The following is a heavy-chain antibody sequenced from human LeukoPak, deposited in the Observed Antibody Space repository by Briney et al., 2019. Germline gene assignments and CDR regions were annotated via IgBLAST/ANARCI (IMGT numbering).Heavy chain of an antibody. D-gene: IGHD2-15*01. V-gene: IGHV1-18*01. CDR3: TRACNGGTCYLAAFDI. J-gene: IGHJ3*02. CDR2: ISAYNGNT. CDR1: GYTFTSYG. Sequence: GASVKVSCKASGYTFTSYGISWVRQAPGQGLEWMGWISAYNGNTNYAQKLQGRVTMTTDTSTSTAYMELRSLRSDDTAVYYCTRACNGGTCYLAAFDIWGQGTMVTVSS.